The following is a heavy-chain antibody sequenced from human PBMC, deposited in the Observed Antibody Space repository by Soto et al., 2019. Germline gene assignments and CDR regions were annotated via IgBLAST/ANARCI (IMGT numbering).Heavy chain of an antibody. D-gene: IGHD3-10*01. CDR3: ARGVSNSGAYYTGPSAYDL. CDR2: TVPVFDTS. CDR1: GGTFNGYG. Sequence: QVQLVQSGAVVKKPGSSVEVSCKASGGTFNGYGISWVRQAPGQGLEWMGGTVPVFDTSKYAPRFQGRVTITADKSTSTDYMELSIVRSEDTAIYFCARGVSNSGAYYTGPSAYDLWGQGTLVIVSS. V-gene: IGHV1-69*06. J-gene: IGHJ3*01.